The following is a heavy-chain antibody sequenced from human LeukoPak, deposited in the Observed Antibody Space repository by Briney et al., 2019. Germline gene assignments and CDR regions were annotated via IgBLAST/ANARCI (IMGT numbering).Heavy chain of an antibody. J-gene: IGHJ5*02. V-gene: IGHV3-48*03. CDR2: ISSSGSTI. CDR3: ATRHGCSA. CDR1: GFSLSSYE. D-gene: IGHD3-10*01. Sequence: PGGSLRHSCAASGFSLSSYEMNWVRQAPGKGLEWVSYISSSGSTIYYADSVKGRFTISRDNAKNSLYLQMNSLRAEDTAVYYCATRHGCSAWGQGTLVTVSS.